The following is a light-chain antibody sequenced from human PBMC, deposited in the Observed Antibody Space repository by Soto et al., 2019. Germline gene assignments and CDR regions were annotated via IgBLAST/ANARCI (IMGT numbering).Light chain of an antibody. Sequence: ELGLTQSPGTLSLSPGERATLSCRASQIVRGSYLAWYQQKPGHAPRLIIYAASTRSTDIPDWCSGSWSGTDFTLTISRLEPEDVAVYHCQQYGSSLTFGQGTQLEIK. CDR2: AAS. J-gene: IGKJ2*01. V-gene: IGKV3-20*01. CDR1: QIVRGSY. CDR3: QQYGSSLT.